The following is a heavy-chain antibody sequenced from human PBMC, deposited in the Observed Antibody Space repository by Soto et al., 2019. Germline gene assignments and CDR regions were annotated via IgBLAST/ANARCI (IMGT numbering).Heavy chain of an antibody. CDR3: ARTDRDFYGLDV. J-gene: IGHJ6*02. CDR1: GFTFRNYD. CDR2: ISAAGDP. Sequence: EVQLVESGGGLVQPGGSLRLSCEASGFTFRNYDMHWVRQGTGKGLEWVSGISAAGDPDYADSVEGRFTISRENAQNSFFLQINSLRVGDTAVYYCARTDRDFYGLDVWSQGTTVIVSS. V-gene: IGHV3-13*05.